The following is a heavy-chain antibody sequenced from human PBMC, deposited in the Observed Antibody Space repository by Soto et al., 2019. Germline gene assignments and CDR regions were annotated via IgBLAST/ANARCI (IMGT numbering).Heavy chain of an antibody. D-gene: IGHD1-20*01. CDR1: GGSISGSYYY. V-gene: IGHV4-39*01. Sequence: PSETLSLTCAVSGGSISGSYYYWGWLRQSPGRGPEWIGSVFYTGFTSYSPSLESRVCVSVDTSKNQFSLKVSAVTAADTAVYYCASSQKGYNWNYFDHWGQGALVTVSS. CDR2: VFYTGFT. CDR3: ASSQKGYNWNYFDH. J-gene: IGHJ4*02.